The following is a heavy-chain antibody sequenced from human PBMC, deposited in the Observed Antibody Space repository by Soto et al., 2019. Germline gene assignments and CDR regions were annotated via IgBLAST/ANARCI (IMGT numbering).Heavy chain of an antibody. CDR3: ARESPLGTGTVRYGMDV. V-gene: IGHV4-59*01. CDR2: IYYSGNT. D-gene: IGHD3-10*01. CDR1: GGSIRSYY. J-gene: IGHJ6*02. Sequence: TSETLSLTCTVSGGSIRSYYWSWIRQPPGKGLEWIGNIYYSGNTNYNPSLKSRVTISVDTSKNQFSLKLSSVTAADTAVYYCARESPLGTGTVRYGMDVWGQGTTVTVSS.